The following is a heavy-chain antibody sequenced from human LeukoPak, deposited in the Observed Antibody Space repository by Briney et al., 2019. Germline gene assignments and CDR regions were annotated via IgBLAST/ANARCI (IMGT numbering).Heavy chain of an antibody. J-gene: IGHJ4*02. CDR3: AKDLGATVTTFGYFDY. V-gene: IGHV3-23*01. CDR1: GFTFSSYA. Sequence: GGSLRLSCAASGFTFSSYAMSWVRQAPGKGLEWVSAISGSGGSTYYADSVKGRFTISRDNSKNTLYLQMNSLRAEDTAVYYCAKDLGATVTTFGYFDYWGQGTLVTVSS. D-gene: IGHD4-17*01. CDR2: ISGSGGST.